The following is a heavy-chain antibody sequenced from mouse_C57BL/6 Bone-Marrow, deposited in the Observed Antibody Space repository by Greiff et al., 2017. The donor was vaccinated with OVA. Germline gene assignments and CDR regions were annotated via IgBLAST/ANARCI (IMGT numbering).Heavy chain of an antibody. CDR3: AKSFHYYGRHWYFDV. V-gene: IGHV2-5*01. CDR1: GFSLTSYG. J-gene: IGHJ1*03. D-gene: IGHD1-1*01. Sequence: VQGVESGPGLVQPSQSLSITCTVSGFSLTSYGVHWVRQSPGKGLEWLGVIWRGGSTDYNAAFMSRLSITKDNSKSQVFFKMNSLQADDTAIYYCAKSFHYYGRHWYFDVWGTGTTVTVSS. CDR2: IWRGGST.